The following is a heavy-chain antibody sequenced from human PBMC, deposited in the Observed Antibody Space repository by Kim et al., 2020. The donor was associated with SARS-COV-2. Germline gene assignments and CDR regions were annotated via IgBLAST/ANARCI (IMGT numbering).Heavy chain of an antibody. J-gene: IGHJ5*02. D-gene: IGHD6-6*01. CDR1: GGSISSGGYY. V-gene: IGHV4-31*03. Sequence: SETLSLTCTVSGGSISSGGYYWSWIRQHPGKGLEWIGYIYYSGSTYYNPSLKSRVTISVDTSKNQFSLKLSSVTAADTAVYYCARVGAARLGFDPWGQGTLVTVSS. CDR2: IYYSGST. CDR3: ARVGAARLGFDP.